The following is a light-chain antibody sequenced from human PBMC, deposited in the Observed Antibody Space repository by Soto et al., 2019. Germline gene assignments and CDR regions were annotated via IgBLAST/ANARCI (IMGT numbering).Light chain of an antibody. CDR3: QQSYNTPLT. V-gene: IGKV1-39*01. CDR2: AAS. J-gene: IGKJ1*01. CDR1: QSISTY. Sequence: DIQMTQSPSSLSASVGDRVTITCRASQSISTYLNWYQQKPGKAPKLLIYAASSLHSGVPSRFSGSGSGTDFTLTISSLQPEDFATYYCQQSYNTPLTFGQGTKVEIK.